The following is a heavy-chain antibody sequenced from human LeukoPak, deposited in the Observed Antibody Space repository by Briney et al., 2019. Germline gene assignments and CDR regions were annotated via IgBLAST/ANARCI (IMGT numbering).Heavy chain of an antibody. CDR2: ISVFNGNP. CDR3: ARTSHYVDIAATIPYGIYYFDY. CDR1: GYTFSNYG. J-gene: IGHJ4*02. V-gene: IGHV1-18*01. D-gene: IGHD5-12*01. Sequence: ASVKVSCKASGYTFSNYGLIWVRQAPGQGLEWMGWISVFNGNPNYAHNFQGRVTMTRDTSTSTAYMELRSLRSDDTAVYYCARTSHYVDIAATIPYGIYYFDYWGQGTLVTVSS.